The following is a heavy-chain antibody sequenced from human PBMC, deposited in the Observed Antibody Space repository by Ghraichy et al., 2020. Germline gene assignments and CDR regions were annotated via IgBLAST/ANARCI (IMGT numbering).Heavy chain of an antibody. CDR2: IYYSGST. Sequence: SETLSLTCTVSGGSISSYYWSWIRQPPGKGLEWIGYIYYSGSTNYNPSLKSRVTISVDTSKNQFSLKLSSVTAADTAVYYCARHNGGPATRFGERDWFDPWGQGTLVTVSS. CDR3: ARHNGGPATRFGERDWFDP. V-gene: IGHV4-59*08. D-gene: IGHD3-10*01. J-gene: IGHJ5*02. CDR1: GGSISSYY.